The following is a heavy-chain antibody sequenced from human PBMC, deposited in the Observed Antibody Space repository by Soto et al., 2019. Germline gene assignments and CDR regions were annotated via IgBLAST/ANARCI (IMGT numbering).Heavy chain of an antibody. CDR3: ARGAVLVTDLSPFDY. J-gene: IGHJ4*02. CDR1: GFSISDHS. CDR2: ISSSGTAI. V-gene: IGHV3-11*01. Sequence: QVQLVESGGGLVKPGGSLRLSCIASGFSISDHSMTWIRQAPGQGLECVAYISSSGTAIFYADSVKGRFTISRDNAQKSLYLQMNSLRVEDTAVYYCARGAVLVTDLSPFDYLGQGAQVTVSS. D-gene: IGHD6-19*01.